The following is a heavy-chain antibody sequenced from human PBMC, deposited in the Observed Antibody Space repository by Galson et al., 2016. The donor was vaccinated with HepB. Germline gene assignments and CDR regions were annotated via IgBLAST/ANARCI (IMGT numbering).Heavy chain of an antibody. CDR3: AKDPNGDYVGAFDD. CDR2: IGTVSV. V-gene: IGHV3-48*01. J-gene: IGHJ3*01. CDR1: GFTFSGYK. Sequence: SLRLSCATSGFTFSGYKMNWVRQAPGKGLEWISHIGTVSVYADSVEGRFTISRDNAKNSLYLQMNSLRGEDTALYYCAKDPNGDYVGAFDDWGQGTMVTVSS. D-gene: IGHD4-17*01.